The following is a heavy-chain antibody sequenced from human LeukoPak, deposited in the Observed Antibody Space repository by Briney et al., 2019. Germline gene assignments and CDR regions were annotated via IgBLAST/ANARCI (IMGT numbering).Heavy chain of an antibody. Sequence: GGSLRLSCAASGFTFSIYSMSWVRQAPGKGLEWVAVISYDGSNKYYADSVKGRFTISRDNSKNTLYLQMNSLRAEDTAVYYCAKGINKAYYFDYWGQGTLVTVSS. CDR1: GFTFSIYS. D-gene: IGHD2/OR15-2a*01. CDR3: AKGINKAYYFDY. CDR2: ISYDGSNK. V-gene: IGHV3-30*18. J-gene: IGHJ4*02.